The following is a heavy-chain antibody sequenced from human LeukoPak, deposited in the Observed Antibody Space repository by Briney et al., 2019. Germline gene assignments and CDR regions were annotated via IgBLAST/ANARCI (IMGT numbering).Heavy chain of an antibody. V-gene: IGHV1-69*13. D-gene: IGHD3-16*02. CDR1: GGTFSSYA. Sequence: SVKVSCKASGGTFSSYAISWVRQAPGQGLEWMGGIIPIFGTANYAQKFQGRVTITADGSTSTAYMELSSLRSEDTAVYYCARPGSLRDAFDIWGQGTMVTVSS. CDR2: IIPIFGTA. J-gene: IGHJ3*02. CDR3: ARPGSLRDAFDI.